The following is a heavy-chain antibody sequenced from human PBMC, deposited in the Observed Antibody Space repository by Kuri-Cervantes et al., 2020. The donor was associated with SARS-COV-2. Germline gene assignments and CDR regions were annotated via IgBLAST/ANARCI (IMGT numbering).Heavy chain of an antibody. CDR1: GLTVSSNY. J-gene: IGHJ6*03. V-gene: IGHV3-53*01. CDR2: IYSGGST. CDR3: ARWGGSSWYQKYYYYMDV. D-gene: IGHD6-13*01. Sequence: GESLNISCAASGLTVSSNYMCWVRQAPGKGLEWVSVIYSGGSTYYADSVKGRFTISRDNSKNTLYLQMNSLRAEDTAVYYCARWGGSSWYQKYYYYMDVWGKGTTVTVSS.